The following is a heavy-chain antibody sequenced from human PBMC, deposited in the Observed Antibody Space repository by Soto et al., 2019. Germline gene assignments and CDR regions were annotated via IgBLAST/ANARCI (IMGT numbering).Heavy chain of an antibody. CDR2: ISGSGGST. V-gene: IGHV3-23*01. CDR3: AKRRGITMVRGDYSYYFDY. CDR1: GFTFSSYA. Sequence: GGSLRLSCAASGFTFSSYAMSWVRQAPGKGLEWVSAISGSGGSTYYADSVKGRFTISRDNSKNTLYLQTNSLRAEDTAVYYCAKRRGITMVRGDYSYYFDYWGQGTLVTVSS. J-gene: IGHJ4*02. D-gene: IGHD3-10*01.